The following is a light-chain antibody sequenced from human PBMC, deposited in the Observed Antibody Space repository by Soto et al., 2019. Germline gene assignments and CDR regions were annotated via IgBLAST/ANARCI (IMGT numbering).Light chain of an antibody. J-gene: IGKJ5*01. Sequence: PGAGATLSCRASQSVSSHLAWYQQKPGQAPRLLIYDASKRATGIPARFSGNGFGTYFTLTISSLEPEDFAVYYCQQRSNVITFGQGTRLEIK. CDR3: QQRSNVIT. V-gene: IGKV3-11*01. CDR1: QSVSSH. CDR2: DAS.